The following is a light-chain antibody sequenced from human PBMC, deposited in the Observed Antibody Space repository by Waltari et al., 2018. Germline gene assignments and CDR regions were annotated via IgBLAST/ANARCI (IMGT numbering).Light chain of an antibody. CDR2: WAS. V-gene: IGKV4-1*01. Sequence: DIVMTQSPDSLAVSLGERATINCKSSQSILYSSNNKSYLAWYRQKPGQPPKLPIYWASTREAGVPDRISGHGSGTDFTLTISSLQAEDVAVYYCQQYFSTPITFGPGTRVDFK. CDR3: QQYFSTPIT. CDR1: QSILYSSNNKSY. J-gene: IGKJ3*01.